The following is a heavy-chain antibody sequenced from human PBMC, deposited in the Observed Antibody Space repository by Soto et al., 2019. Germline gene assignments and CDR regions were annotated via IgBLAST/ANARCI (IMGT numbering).Heavy chain of an antibody. J-gene: IGHJ5*02. CDR2: IDPSGGKT. V-gene: IGHV1-46*01. CDR3: ARVMRSLLSITALDT. Sequence: ASVKVSCKASGYTFTRDQIHWVRQAPGQGLEWMGMIDPSGGKTNYAQKFQGRVTMTRDTSTSTVYMALSSLRSEDTAIYFCARVMRSLLSITALDTWGQGTLVTVSS. CDR1: GYTFTRDQ. D-gene: IGHD5-18*01.